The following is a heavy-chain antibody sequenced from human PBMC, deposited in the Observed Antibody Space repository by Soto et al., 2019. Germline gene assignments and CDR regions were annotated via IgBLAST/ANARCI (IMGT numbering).Heavy chain of an antibody. Sequence: ASVKVSCKASGYTFTSYYMHWVRQAPGQGLEWMGIINPSGGSTSYAQKFQGRVTMTRDTSTSTVYMELSSLRSEDTAVYYCARDNRLLRYFDWPAYFDYWGQGTLVTVSS. D-gene: IGHD3-9*01. CDR1: GYTFTSYY. CDR3: ARDNRLLRYFDWPAYFDY. CDR2: INPSGGST. V-gene: IGHV1-46*01. J-gene: IGHJ4*02.